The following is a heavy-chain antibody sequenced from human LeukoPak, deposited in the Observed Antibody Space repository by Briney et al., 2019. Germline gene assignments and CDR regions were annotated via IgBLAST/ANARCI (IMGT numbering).Heavy chain of an antibody. J-gene: IGHJ4*02. V-gene: IGHV1-2*02. CDR2: INPNSGGT. D-gene: IGHD2-21*02. CDR1: GYTFTGYY. CDR3: AREGEGEVTAIDY. Sequence: ASVKVSCKASGYTFTGYYLHWVRQAPGQGLGWMGWINPNSGGTNYAQKFQGRVTMTRDTSISTAYMELSRLRSDDTAVYYCAREGEGEVTAIDYWGQGTLVTVSS.